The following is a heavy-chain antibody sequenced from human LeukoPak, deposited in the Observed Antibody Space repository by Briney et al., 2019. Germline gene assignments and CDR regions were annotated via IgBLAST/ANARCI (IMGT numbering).Heavy chain of an antibody. CDR1: GVTLHLYA. CDR2: ISWNRGSI. D-gene: IGHD1-7*01. CDR3: AKDRRVALLAGYFDY. J-gene: IGHJ4*02. Sequence: RSLRLSCSSSGVTLHLYARHWVRHAPGKGLGWVSGISWNRGSIGYAASVKGRFTISRDNAKHSLYLQTNSLRAEDTALYYCAKDRRVALLAGYFDYWGQGTLVTVSS. V-gene: IGHV3-9*01.